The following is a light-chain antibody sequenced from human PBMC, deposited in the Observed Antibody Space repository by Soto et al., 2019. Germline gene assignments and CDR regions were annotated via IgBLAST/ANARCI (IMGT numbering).Light chain of an antibody. CDR1: QSIDIW. CDR3: QQYNVYWT. CDR2: MAS. J-gene: IGKJ1*01. V-gene: IGKV1-5*03. Sequence: DIQMTQSPSTLSASVGDRVTITCRASQSIDIWLAWYQQKPGQPPKLLIYMASTLERGVPSRFSGSGSGTEFTLTISSLQPDDFATYYCQQYNVYWTFGQGTRVEIK.